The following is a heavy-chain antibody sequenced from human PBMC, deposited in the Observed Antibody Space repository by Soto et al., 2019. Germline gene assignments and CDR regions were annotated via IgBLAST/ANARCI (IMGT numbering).Heavy chain of an antibody. D-gene: IGHD2-8*01. Sequence: GGSLRLSCAASGFTFSSYAMHWVRQAPGKGLEWEAFISYDGSNKYYAESVKGRFTISRDNSKNTLYLQMNSLRAEDTAVYYCARDLRHCTNGVCSIYYYYGMDVWGQGTTVTVSS. CDR3: ARDLRHCTNGVCSIYYYYGMDV. CDR2: ISYDGSNK. J-gene: IGHJ6*02. CDR1: GFTFSSYA. V-gene: IGHV3-30-3*01.